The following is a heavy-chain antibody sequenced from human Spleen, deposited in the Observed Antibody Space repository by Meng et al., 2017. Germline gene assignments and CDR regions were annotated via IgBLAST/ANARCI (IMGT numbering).Heavy chain of an antibody. CDR2: IIPIFGTP. D-gene: IGHD6-13*01. V-gene: IGHV1-69*06. J-gene: IGHJ5*02. CDR3: ARARAAAGTNNWFDP. Sequence: SVKVSCKASGGTFSSYAISWVRQAPGQGLEWMGGIIPIFGTPNYAQKFQGRVTITADKSTSKAYMELSSLRSEDTAVYYCARARAAAGTNNWFDPWGQGTLVTVSS. CDR1: GGTFSSYA.